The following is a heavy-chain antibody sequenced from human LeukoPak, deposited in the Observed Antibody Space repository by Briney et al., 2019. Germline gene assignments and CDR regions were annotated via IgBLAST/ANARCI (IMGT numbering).Heavy chain of an antibody. CDR2: IYYSGST. Sequence: PSETLSLTCTVSGGSISSYYWSWIRQHPGKGLEWIGYIYYSGSTYYNPSLKSRVTISVDTSKNQFSLKLSSVTAADTAVYYCARDAGITIFGVVSYGMDVWGQGTTVTVSS. CDR3: ARDAGITIFGVVSYGMDV. CDR1: GGSISSYY. J-gene: IGHJ6*02. D-gene: IGHD3-3*01. V-gene: IGHV4-59*06.